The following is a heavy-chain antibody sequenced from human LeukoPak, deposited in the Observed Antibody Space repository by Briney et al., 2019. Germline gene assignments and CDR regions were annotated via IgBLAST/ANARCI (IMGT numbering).Heavy chain of an antibody. CDR2: IKPAARVT. CDR1: GFTFINHW. Sequence: GSLRLSGAASGFTFINHWMHWIREAPGKGLFWVSRIKPAARVTNHADSVKGRFTISRGNAKNTLYLQMNSLGAEDTAVYYCGRDAVWASGRVDYWGQGVLVTVSS. D-gene: IGHD1-26*01. V-gene: IGHV3-74*01. J-gene: IGHJ4*02. CDR3: GRDAVWASGRVDY.